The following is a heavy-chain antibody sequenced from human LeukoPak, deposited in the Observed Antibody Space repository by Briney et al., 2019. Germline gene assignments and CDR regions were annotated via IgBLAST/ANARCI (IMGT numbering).Heavy chain of an antibody. CDR2: IRGSGGST. CDR1: GFTFSSYA. CDR3: AKDRTGTTRMMSGGAFDI. Sequence: GALRLSCAAPGFTFSSYAMSWVRQAPGKGLEWVSAIRGSGGSTYYADSVKGRFTISRDNSKNTLFLQMNSLRAEDTAVYYCAKDRTGTTRMMSGGAFDIWGQGTTVTVSS. V-gene: IGHV3-23*01. J-gene: IGHJ3*02. D-gene: IGHD1-1*01.